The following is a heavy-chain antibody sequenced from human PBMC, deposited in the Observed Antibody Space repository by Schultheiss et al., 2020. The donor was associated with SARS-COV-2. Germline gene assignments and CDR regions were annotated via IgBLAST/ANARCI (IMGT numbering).Heavy chain of an antibody. CDR2: IYYSGST. J-gene: IGHJ4*02. CDR1: GGAISTYF. V-gene: IGHV4-59*04. D-gene: IGHD1-7*01. CDR3: ARNSNWNYEF. Sequence: SETLSLTCTVSGGAISTYFWSWIRQPPGKGLEWIGSIYYSGSTYYNPSLKSRVTISVDTSKNQFSLRLTSVTAADTAIYYCARNSNWNYEFGGQGSLVTVSS.